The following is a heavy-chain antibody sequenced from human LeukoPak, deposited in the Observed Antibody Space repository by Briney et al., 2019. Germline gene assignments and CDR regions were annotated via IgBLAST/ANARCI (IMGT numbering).Heavy chain of an antibody. D-gene: IGHD1-26*01. CDR2: IYYSGST. Sequence: SETLSLTCTVSGGSISSYYWSWIRQPPGKGLEWIGYIYYSGSTNYNPSLTSRVTISVDTSKNQFSLKLSSVTAADTAVYYCARVRRYSGSYWFDPWGQGTLVTVSS. CDR1: GGSISSYY. J-gene: IGHJ5*02. CDR3: ARVRRYSGSYWFDP. V-gene: IGHV4-59*01.